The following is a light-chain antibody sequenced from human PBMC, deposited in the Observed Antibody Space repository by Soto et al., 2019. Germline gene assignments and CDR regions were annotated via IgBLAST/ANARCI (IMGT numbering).Light chain of an antibody. V-gene: IGLV2-14*03. Sequence: LAQPGSGAGSPGRPITISCTGTSRDVGAYDYVSWYLQYPDKAPQLLIYYVDHRPSGVSSHFSGSKSGNTASLTISGLQAEDEGDYYCCSYADGSIYFFGAGTKVAVL. CDR1: SRDVGAYDY. CDR2: YVD. CDR3: CSYADGSIYF. J-gene: IGLJ1*01.